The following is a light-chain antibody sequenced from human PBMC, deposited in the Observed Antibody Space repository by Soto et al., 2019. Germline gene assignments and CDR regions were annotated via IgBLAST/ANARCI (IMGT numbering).Light chain of an antibody. CDR1: QSISNW. Sequence: DVQMTQSPSTLSASVGGRVTITCRASQSISNWLAWYQQKPGKAPKVLIYRASSLESGVPSRFSGSGSETEFTLTISSLQPDDSATYYCKQYQQYNTYSWTFGQGTKVEIQ. V-gene: IGKV1-5*03. CDR2: RAS. CDR3: KQYQQYNTYSWT. J-gene: IGKJ1*01.